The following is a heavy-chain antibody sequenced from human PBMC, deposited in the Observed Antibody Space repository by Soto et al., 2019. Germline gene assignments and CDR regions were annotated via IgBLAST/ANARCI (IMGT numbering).Heavy chain of an antibody. CDR3: AGFVVPASRDSDFDY. CDR2: IYYSGST. Sequence: SETLSLTCTVSGISVSTSDYYWGWVRQPPGKGLDWIGNIYYSGSTFYNPSLRSRVTISVDTSKNQFSLKLNSVTAADTAVYFCAGFVVPASRDSDFDYWGQGTLVTAPQ. J-gene: IGHJ4*02. D-gene: IGHD2-15*01. V-gene: IGHV4-39*01. CDR1: GISVSTSDYY.